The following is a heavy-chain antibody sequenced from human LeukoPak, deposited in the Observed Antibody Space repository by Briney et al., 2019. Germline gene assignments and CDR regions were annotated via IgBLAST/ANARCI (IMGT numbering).Heavy chain of an antibody. CDR2: TYYRSKWYN. V-gene: IGHV6-1*01. J-gene: IGHJ5*02. CDR1: GDSVSSNSAA. D-gene: IGHD3-16*02. Sequence: SQTLSLTCAISGDSVSSNSAAWTWIRQSPSRGLEWLGRTYYRSKWYNDYAVSVKSRITINPDTSKNQFSLQLNSVTPEGTAVYYCARAMITFGGVIVSNWFDPWGQGTLVTVSS. CDR3: ARAMITFGGVIVSNWFDP.